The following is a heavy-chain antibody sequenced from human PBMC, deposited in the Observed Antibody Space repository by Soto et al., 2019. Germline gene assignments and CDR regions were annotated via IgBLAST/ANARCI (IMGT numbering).Heavy chain of an antibody. Sequence: GGSLRLSCAASGFTFSSYSMNWVRQAPGKGLEWVSYISSSSSTIYYADSVKGRFTISRDNAKNSLYLQMNSLRAEDTAVYYCARAEGGADCSSTSCYLHYYYYYYMDVWGKGTTVTVSS. J-gene: IGHJ6*03. CDR2: ISSSSSTI. V-gene: IGHV3-48*01. D-gene: IGHD2-2*01. CDR1: GFTFSSYS. CDR3: ARAEGGADCSSTSCYLHYYYYYYMDV.